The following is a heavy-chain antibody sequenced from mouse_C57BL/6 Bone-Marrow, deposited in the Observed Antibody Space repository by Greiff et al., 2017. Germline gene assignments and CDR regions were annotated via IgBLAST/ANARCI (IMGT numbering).Heavy chain of an antibody. CDR1: GYTFTSYW. D-gene: IGHD2-5*01. Sequence: QVQLQQPGAELVMPGASVKLSCKASGYTFTSYWMHWVKQRPGQGLEWIGEIAPSDSYTNYNQKFKGKSTLTVDKSSSTAYMQLSSLTSEDSAVYYCARSGYSNCVYYYAMDYWGQGTSVTVSS. V-gene: IGHV1-69*01. CDR3: ARSGYSNCVYYYAMDY. CDR2: IAPSDSYT. J-gene: IGHJ4*01.